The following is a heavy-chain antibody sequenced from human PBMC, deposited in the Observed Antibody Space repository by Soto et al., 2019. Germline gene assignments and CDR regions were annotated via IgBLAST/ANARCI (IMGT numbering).Heavy chain of an antibody. CDR1: GFTFGSHT. CDR2: IDGRGTRT. Sequence: GGSLRLSCEASGFTFGSHTMNWVRQAPGKGLEWVSSIDGRGTRTFYADALKGRFTISGDNARNSLYLQMNSLRAEDTAVYYCTREVQPVIRREYDYWGQGALVTVSS. CDR3: TREVQPVIRREYDY. V-gene: IGHV3-21*01. J-gene: IGHJ4*02.